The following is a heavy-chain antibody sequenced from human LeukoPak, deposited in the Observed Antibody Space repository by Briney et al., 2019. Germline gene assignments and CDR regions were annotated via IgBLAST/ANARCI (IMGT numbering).Heavy chain of an antibody. J-gene: IGHJ4*02. CDR3: ARIDLVTGLDY. V-gene: IGHV3-74*01. CDR1: GFTFGSYW. CDR2: INSDGSST. Sequence: GGSLRLSCAASGFTFGSYWMHWVRQAPGKGLVWVSRINSDGSSTSYADSVKGRFTISRDNAKNTLYLQMNSLRAEDTAVYYCARIDLVTGLDYWGQGTLVTVSS. D-gene: IGHD4-23*01.